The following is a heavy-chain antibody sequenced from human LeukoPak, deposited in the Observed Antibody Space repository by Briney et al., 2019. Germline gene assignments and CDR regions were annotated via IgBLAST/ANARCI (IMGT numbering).Heavy chain of an antibody. J-gene: IGHJ4*02. CDR2: IYYSGST. Sequence: PSETLSLTCTVSGGSISSGDYDWGWIRQPPWKGREWIGYIYYSGSTYYNPSLKSRFTISVDTSKNQFSLKLRSVTAADTAVYYCAREGYYYDSSGYYSLWGQGTLVTVSS. CDR1: GGSISSGDYD. V-gene: IGHV4-30-4*08. D-gene: IGHD3-22*01. CDR3: AREGYYYDSSGYYSL.